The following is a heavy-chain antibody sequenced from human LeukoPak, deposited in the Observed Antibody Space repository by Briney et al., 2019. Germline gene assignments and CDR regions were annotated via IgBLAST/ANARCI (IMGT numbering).Heavy chain of an antibody. V-gene: IGHV3-21*01. Sequence: GGSLRLSCAASGFSFSSYTMNWLRQSPGKGLEWVSSIRTNNYRYGAGSVKGRFTISRDNAKNSLFLQMDSLRAEDTAVYYCARDGHFDFWGQGTLVTVSS. J-gene: IGHJ4*02. CDR3: ARDGHFDF. D-gene: IGHD3/OR15-3a*01. CDR2: IRTNNYR. CDR1: GFSFSSYT.